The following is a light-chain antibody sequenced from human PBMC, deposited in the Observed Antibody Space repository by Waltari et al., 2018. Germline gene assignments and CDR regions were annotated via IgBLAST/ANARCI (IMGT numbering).Light chain of an antibody. Sequence: SNELTQPPSFSVSPGQTAMITCSGDGLAKLSSYWYQQRPGQAPVLLIYKDSERPSGIPERFSGSSSRTTVTLTISGVQAEDEADYYCQSPDSSGTSWVFGGGTKLTVL. CDR1: GLAKLS. CDR3: QSPDSSGTSWV. V-gene: IGLV3-25*03. J-gene: IGLJ3*02. CDR2: KDS.